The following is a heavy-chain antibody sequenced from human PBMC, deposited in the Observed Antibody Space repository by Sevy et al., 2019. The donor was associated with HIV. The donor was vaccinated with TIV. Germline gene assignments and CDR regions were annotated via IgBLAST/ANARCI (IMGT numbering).Heavy chain of an antibody. D-gene: IGHD3-22*01. V-gene: IGHV1-18*01. J-gene: IGHJ4*02. Sequence: ASVKVSCKASGYTFISYGISWVRQAPGQGLEWMGWISTYNGNTNYPQKFQGRVTMTTDTSTSTVYMELRSLRSDDAAMYYCARDPRTFSFDSSGYGHDYWGQGTLVTDSS. CDR3: ARDPRTFSFDSSGYGHDY. CDR1: GYTFISYG. CDR2: ISTYNGNT.